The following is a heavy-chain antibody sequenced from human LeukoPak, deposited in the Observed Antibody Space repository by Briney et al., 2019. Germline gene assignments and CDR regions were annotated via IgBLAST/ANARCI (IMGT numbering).Heavy chain of an antibody. CDR2: IYYSGST. D-gene: IGHD4-23*01. Sequence: SETLSLTCTVSGGSISGYYWTWIRQPPGKGLEWIAYIYYSGSTNYNPSLKSRVTISVDTSKNQFSLRLSSVTAADTAVYYCARLSGNYFPDYWGQGTLVTVSS. CDR1: GGSISGYY. V-gene: IGHV4-59*01. J-gene: IGHJ4*02. CDR3: ARLSGNYFPDY.